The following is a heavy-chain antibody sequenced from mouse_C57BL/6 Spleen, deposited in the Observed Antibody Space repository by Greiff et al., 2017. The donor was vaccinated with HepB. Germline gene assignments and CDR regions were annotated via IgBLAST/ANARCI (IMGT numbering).Heavy chain of an antibody. V-gene: IGHV3-6*01. CDR1: GYSITSGYY. CDR3: ASYGSIYYYAMDY. Sequence: EVKLQESGPGLVKPSQSLSLTCSVTGYSITSGYYWNWIRQFPGNKLEWMGYISYDGSNNYNPSLKNRISITRDTSKNQFFLKLNSVTTEDTATYYCASYGSIYYYAMDYWGQGTSVTVSS. J-gene: IGHJ4*01. D-gene: IGHD1-1*01. CDR2: ISYDGSN.